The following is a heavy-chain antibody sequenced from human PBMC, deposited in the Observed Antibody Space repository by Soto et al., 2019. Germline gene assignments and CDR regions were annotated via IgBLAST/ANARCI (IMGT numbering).Heavy chain of an antibody. V-gene: IGHV1-18*01. J-gene: IGHJ6*02. Sequence: ASVKVSCKASGYTFTSYGISWVRQAPGQGLEWMGWISAYNGNTNYAQKLQGRVTMTTDTSTSTAYMELRSLRSDDTAVYYCAREGAVAGYYYYGMDVWGQGTTVTVSS. CDR1: GYTFTSYG. D-gene: IGHD6-19*01. CDR2: ISAYNGNT. CDR3: AREGAVAGYYYYGMDV.